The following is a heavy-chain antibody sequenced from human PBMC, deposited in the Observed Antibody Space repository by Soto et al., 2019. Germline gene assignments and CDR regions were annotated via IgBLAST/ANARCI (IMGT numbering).Heavy chain of an antibody. CDR3: ARAPSWWYVDL. V-gene: IGHV1-3*05. CDR2: INAGNVNT. J-gene: IGHJ2*01. CDR1: GYTFTSYA. Sequence: QVQLVQSGAEEKKPGASVKVSCKASGYTFTSYAMHWVRQAPGQRLEWMGWINAGNVNTKYSQKFQGRVTITRDTSAGPAYMELSSLRSEGTAVYYCARAPSWWYVDLWGRGTLVTVSS.